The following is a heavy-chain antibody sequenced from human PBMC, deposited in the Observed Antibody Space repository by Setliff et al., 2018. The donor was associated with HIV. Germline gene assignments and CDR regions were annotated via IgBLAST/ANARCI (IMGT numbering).Heavy chain of an antibody. J-gene: IGHJ5*02. V-gene: IGHV4-59*01. CDR1: GGSISSYY. CDR2: FYYSGST. D-gene: IGHD3-16*01. Sequence: SETLSLTCTVSGGSISSYYWSWIRQPPGKGLEWIGYFYYSGSTDYNTSLKSRVTISVDTSKNQFSLKLNSVTAADTAVYYCARSGGPTFDPWGQGTLVTVSS. CDR3: ARSGGPTFDP.